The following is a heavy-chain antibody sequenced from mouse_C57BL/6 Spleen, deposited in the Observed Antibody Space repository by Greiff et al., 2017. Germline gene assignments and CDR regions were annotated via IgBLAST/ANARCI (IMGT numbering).Heavy chain of an antibody. V-gene: IGHV1-64*01. CDR3: ARGLGRDPYYFDF. Sequence: QVQLQQPGAELVKPGASVKLSCKASGYTFTSYWMHWVKQRPGQGLEWIGMIHPNSGSTNYNEKFKSKATLTVDKSSSTAYMQLSSLTSEDSAVYYCARGLGRDPYYFDFWGQGTTLTVSS. D-gene: IGHD3-1*01. CDR1: GYTFTSYW. CDR2: IHPNSGST. J-gene: IGHJ2*01.